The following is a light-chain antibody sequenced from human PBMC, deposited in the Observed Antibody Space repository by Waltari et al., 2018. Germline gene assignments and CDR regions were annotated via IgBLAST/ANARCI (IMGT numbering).Light chain of an antibody. J-gene: IGLJ2*01. Sequence: QSALTQPASVSGSLGQSVTISCTGPTINLGTYEYVSWYQQHPGKAPKLIIFDVTNRPSGISTRFSGSKSGDTASLTISALQAEDEADYHCSSYATASALMVFGGGTRLTVL. CDR2: DVT. CDR1: TINLGTYEY. CDR3: SSYATASALMV. V-gene: IGLV2-14*03.